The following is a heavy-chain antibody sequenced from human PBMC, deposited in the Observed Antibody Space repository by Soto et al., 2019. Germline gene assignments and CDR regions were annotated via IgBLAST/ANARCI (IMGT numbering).Heavy chain of an antibody. Sequence: QVQLQESGPGLVKPSQTLSLTCTVSGGSISSGDYYWSWIRQPPGKGLEWIGYIYYSGSTYYNQFLKSRVTISVDTSKNQFSLKLSSVTAADTGVYYCASRVTGTSGGYAFDIWGQQTMVTVSS. D-gene: IGHD1-7*01. J-gene: IGHJ3*02. CDR1: GGSISSGDYY. V-gene: IGHV4-30-4*01. CDR2: IYYSGST. CDR3: ASRVTGTSGGYAFDI.